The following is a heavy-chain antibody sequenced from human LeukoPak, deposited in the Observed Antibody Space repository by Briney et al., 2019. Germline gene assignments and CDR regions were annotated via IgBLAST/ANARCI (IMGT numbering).Heavy chain of an antibody. CDR3: AREESDWYFDL. CDR2: IYYSGST. Sequence: PSQTLSLTCTVSGGSISSGDYYWSWIRQPPGKGLEWIGYIYYSGSTYYNPSLKSRVTISVDTSKNQFSLKLSSVTAADTAVSYCAREESDWYFDLWGRGTLVTVSS. CDR1: GGSISSGDYY. V-gene: IGHV4-30-4*08. J-gene: IGHJ2*01.